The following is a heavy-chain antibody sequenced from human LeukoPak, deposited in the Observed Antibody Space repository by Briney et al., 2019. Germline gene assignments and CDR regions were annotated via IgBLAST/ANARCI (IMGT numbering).Heavy chain of an antibody. V-gene: IGHV3-66*01. CDR1: GFTVSSNY. CDR3: ARARCSGGSCYFGWYYFDY. D-gene: IGHD2-15*01. CDR2: IYSGGST. J-gene: IGHJ4*02. Sequence: GGSLRLSCAASGFTVSSNYMSWVRQAPGKGLEWVSVIYSGGSTYYADSVKGRFTISRDNSKNTLYLQMNSLRAEDRAVYYCARARCSGGSCYFGWYYFDYWGQGTLVTVSS.